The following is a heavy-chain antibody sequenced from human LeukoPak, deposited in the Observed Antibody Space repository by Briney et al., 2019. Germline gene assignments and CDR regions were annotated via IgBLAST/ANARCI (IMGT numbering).Heavy chain of an antibody. Sequence: ASVKASCKASGYTFTDYYMHWVRQAPGQGLEWMGWINPNSGGTDYAQKFQGRVTMTRDTSISTAYMELSRLRSDDTAVYYCARGGFCGSTSCYLFDYWGQGTLVTVSS. V-gene: IGHV1-2*02. D-gene: IGHD2-2*01. CDR1: GYTFTDYY. J-gene: IGHJ4*02. CDR3: ARGGFCGSTSCYLFDY. CDR2: INPNSGGT.